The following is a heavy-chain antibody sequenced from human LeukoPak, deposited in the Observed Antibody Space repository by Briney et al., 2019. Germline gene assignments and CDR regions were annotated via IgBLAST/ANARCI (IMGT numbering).Heavy chain of an antibody. Sequence: ASVKVSCKASGGTFSSYAISWVRQAPGQGLEWMGIINPSGGSTSYAQKFQGRVTMTRDTSTSTVYMELSSLRSEDTAVYYCQVAPFGELFQFDYWGQGTLVTVSS. V-gene: IGHV1-46*01. D-gene: IGHD3-10*01. CDR1: GGTFSSYA. CDR3: QVAPFGELFQFDY. CDR2: INPSGGST. J-gene: IGHJ4*02.